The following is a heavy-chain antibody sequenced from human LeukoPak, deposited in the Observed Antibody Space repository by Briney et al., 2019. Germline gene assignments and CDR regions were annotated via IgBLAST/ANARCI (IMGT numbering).Heavy chain of an antibody. CDR3: AREQYSNYVDL. CDR1: GYTLTSYY. D-gene: IGHD4-11*01. CDR2: INPSGGST. J-gene: IGHJ4*02. V-gene: IGHV1-46*01. Sequence: ASVKVSCQASGYTLTSYYMHWVRQAPGQGLEWMGIINPSGGSTSYAQKFQGRVTMTRDTSTSTVYMELSSLRSEDTAVYYCAREQYSNYVDLWGQGTLVTVSS.